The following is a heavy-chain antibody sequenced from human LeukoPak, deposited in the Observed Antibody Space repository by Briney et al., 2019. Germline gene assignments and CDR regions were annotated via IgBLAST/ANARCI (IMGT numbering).Heavy chain of an antibody. CDR3: ALGGDYFDY. Sequence: GGSLRLSCAASGFTFSNAWMSWVRQAPGKGLEWVGRIKSKTDGGTTDYTAPVRGRFTISRDDSKNTLYLRMNSLKTEDTAVYYCALGGDYFDYWGQGTLVTVSS. CDR1: GFTFSNAW. J-gene: IGHJ4*02. D-gene: IGHD3-16*01. CDR2: IKSKTDGGTT. V-gene: IGHV3-15*01.